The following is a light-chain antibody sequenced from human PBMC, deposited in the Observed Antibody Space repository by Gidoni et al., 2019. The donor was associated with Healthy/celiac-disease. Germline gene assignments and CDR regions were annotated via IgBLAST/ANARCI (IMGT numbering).Light chain of an antibody. J-gene: IGLJ2*01. CDR1: SSDVGGYNS. V-gene: IGLV2-8*01. CDR3: SSYAGSNNLV. CDR2: EVS. Sequence: QSALTQPPSASGSPGQSVTISCTVTSSDVGGYNSVSWYQQHPGNAPKRMIYEVSKRPSGVPDRFSGSKSGNTASLTVSGLQAEDEADYYCSSYAGSNNLVFGGGTKLTVL.